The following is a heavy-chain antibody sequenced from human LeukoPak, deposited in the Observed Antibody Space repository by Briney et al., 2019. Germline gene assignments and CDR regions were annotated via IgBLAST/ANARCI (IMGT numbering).Heavy chain of an antibody. CDR1: GFTFSSYA. J-gene: IGHJ6*02. D-gene: IGHD6-19*01. CDR2: ISGSGGST. Sequence: GGSLRLSCAASGFTFSSYAMSWVRQAPGKGLEWVSAISGSGGSTYYADSVKGRFTISRDNSKNTLYLQMNSLRAEDTAVYYCAKRRVTGSGRYYHYGMDVWGQGTTVTVSS. V-gene: IGHV3-23*01. CDR3: AKRRVTGSGRYYHYGMDV.